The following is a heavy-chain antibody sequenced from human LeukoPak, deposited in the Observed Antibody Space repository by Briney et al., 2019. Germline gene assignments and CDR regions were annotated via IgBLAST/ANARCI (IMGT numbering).Heavy chain of an antibody. CDR2: IYYSGST. D-gene: IGHD6-13*01. CDR1: GVSISSYY. Sequence: SETLSLTCTVSGVSISSYYWSWIRQPPGKGLEWIGYIYYSGSTNYNPSLKSRVTISVDTSKNQFSLKLSSVTAADTAVYYCARAKQLDYWGQGTLVTVSS. J-gene: IGHJ4*02. CDR3: ARAKQLDY. V-gene: IGHV4-59*01.